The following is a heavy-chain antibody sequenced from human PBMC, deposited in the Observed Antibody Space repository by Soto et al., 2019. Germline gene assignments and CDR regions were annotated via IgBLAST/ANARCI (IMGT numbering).Heavy chain of an antibody. CDR2: ISAYNGNT. CDR1: GYTFTSYG. CDR3: ARVDREYPTLGNYGMDV. Sequence: QVQLVQSGAEVKKPGASVKVSCKASGYTFTSYGISWVRQAPGQGLEWMGWISAYNGNTNYAQKLQGRVTMTTDTSTSTAYMELRSLRSDDTAVYYCARVDREYPTLGNYGMDVWGQGTTVTVSS. V-gene: IGHV1-18*01. J-gene: IGHJ6*02. D-gene: IGHD3-16*01.